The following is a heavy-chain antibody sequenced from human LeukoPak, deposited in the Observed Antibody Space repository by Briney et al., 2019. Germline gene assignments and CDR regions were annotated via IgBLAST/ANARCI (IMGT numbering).Heavy chain of an antibody. D-gene: IGHD2-2*01. CDR3: ASGRTDNVVVPATLRNYYFDY. CDR2: IMPISGTA. V-gene: IGHV1-69*06. CDR1: GGTFSSYD. J-gene: IGHJ4*02. Sequence: GASVKVSCKASGGTFSSYDISWVRQAPGQGLEWMGGIMPISGTANYAQRFQGRVTITADKPTNTAYMELSSLRSEDTAVYYCASGRTDNVVVPATLRNYYFDYWGQGTLVTVSS.